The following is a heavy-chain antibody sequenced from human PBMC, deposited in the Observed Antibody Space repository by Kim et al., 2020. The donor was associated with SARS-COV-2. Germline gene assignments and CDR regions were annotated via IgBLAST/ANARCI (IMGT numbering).Heavy chain of an antibody. J-gene: IGHJ5*02. CDR2: ISSNSASI. V-gene: IGHV3-21*01. Sequence: GGSLRLSCAASGFSFSSYKMNWVRQAPGKGLEWVSVISSNSASIYYADSVKGRFTISRDNTKNSLYLQMNSLRVEDTAVYYCTTQLLSVAENHWGQGTLLTVSS. CDR3: TTQLLSVAENH. CDR1: GFSFSSYK. D-gene: IGHD6-19*01.